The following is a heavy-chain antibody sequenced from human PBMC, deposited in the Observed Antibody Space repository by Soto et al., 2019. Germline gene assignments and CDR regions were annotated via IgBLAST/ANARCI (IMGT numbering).Heavy chain of an antibody. CDR2: ISAYNGNT. CDR1: GYTFTSYG. V-gene: IGHV1-18*01. CDR3: ARDTLNYYDSSGYDRWFDP. J-gene: IGHJ5*02. D-gene: IGHD3-22*01. Sequence: ASVKVSCKASGYTFTSYGISWVRQAPGQGLEWMGWISAYNGNTNYAQKLQGRVTMTTDTSTSTAYMELRSLRSDDTAVYYCARDTLNYYDSSGYDRWFDPWGQGTLVTSPQ.